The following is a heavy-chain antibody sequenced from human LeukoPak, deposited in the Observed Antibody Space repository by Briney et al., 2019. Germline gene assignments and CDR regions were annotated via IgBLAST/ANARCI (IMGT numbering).Heavy chain of an antibody. CDR2: IYSGGNT. D-gene: IGHD3-3*01. J-gene: IGHJ4*02. CDR3: ARGSEWSSGVSDY. CDR1: GFTVSSNY. V-gene: IGHV3-66*01. Sequence: GGSLRLSCAASGFTVSSNYMTWIRQAPGKGLEWVSVIYSGGNTYYADSVKGRFSISRDNSRNTVYLQMNSLRAEDTAVYYCARGSEWSSGVSDYWGQGTLVTVSS.